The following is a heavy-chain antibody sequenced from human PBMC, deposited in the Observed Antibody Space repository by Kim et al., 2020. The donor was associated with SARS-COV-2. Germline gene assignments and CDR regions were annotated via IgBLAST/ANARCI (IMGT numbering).Heavy chain of an antibody. D-gene: IGHD3-10*01. Sequence: SETLSLTCTVSGGSISSGGYYWSWIRQHPGKGLEWIGYIYYSGSTYYNPSLKSRVTISVDTSKNQFSLKLSSVTAADTAVYYCARLRRVRGEYYFDYWGQGTLVTVSS. V-gene: IGHV4-31*03. CDR1: GGSISSGGYY. CDR2: IYYSGST. J-gene: IGHJ4*02. CDR3: ARLRRVRGEYYFDY.